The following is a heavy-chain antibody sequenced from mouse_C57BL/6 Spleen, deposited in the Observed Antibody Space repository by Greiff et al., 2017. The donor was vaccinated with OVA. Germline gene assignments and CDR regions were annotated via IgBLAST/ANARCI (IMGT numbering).Heavy chain of an antibody. V-gene: IGHV5-17*01. J-gene: IGHJ4*01. CDR2: ISSGSSTI. CDR3: ASENWDGAMDY. Sequence: EVKVVESGGGLVKPGGSLKLSCAASGFTFSDYGMHWVRQAPEKGLEWVVYISSGSSTIYYADTVKGRFTITRDNAKNTLFLQMTSLRSEDTAMYYCASENWDGAMDYWGQGTSVTVSS. CDR1: GFTFSDYG. D-gene: IGHD4-1*01.